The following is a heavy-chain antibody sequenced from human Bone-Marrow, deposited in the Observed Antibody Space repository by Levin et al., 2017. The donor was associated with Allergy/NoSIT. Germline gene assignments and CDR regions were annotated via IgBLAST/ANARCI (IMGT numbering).Heavy chain of an antibody. D-gene: IGHD2-15*01. J-gene: IGHJ6*03. CDR3: ARGNLNIRSGGSARKAPYYYYYMDV. CDR2: TYYRSKWYN. Sequence: SQTLSLTCAISGDSVSSNSAAWNWIRQSPSRGLEWLGRTYYRSKWYNDYAVSVKSRITINPDTSKNQFSLQLNSVTPEDTAVYYCARGNLNIRSGGSARKAPYYYYYMDVWGKGTTVTVSS. CDR1: GDSVSSNSAA. V-gene: IGHV6-1*01.